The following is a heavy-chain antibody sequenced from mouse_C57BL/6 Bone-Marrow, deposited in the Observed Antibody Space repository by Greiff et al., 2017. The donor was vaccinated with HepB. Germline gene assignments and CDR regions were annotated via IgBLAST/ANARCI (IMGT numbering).Heavy chain of an antibody. CDR3: ARWGLWLYYFDY. CDR2: IYPGDGDT. J-gene: IGHJ2*01. CDR1: GYAFSSYW. Sequence: VQLQQSGAELVKPGASVKISCKASGYAFSSYWMNWVKQRPGKGLEWIGQIYPGDGDTNYNGKFKGKATLTADKSSSTAYMQLSSLTSEDSAVYFCARWGLWLYYFDYWGQGTTLTVSS. D-gene: IGHD2-2*01. V-gene: IGHV1-80*01.